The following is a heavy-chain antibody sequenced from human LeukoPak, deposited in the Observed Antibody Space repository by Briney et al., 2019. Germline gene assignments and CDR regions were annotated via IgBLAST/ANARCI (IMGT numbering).Heavy chain of an antibody. Sequence: PGGSLRLSCAASGFTFSSYSMNWVRQAPGKGLEWVSSISSSSSYIYYADSVKGRFTISRDNAKNSLYPQMNSLRAEDTAVYYCARAVATMVFDYWGQGTLVTVSS. J-gene: IGHJ4*02. CDR1: GFTFSSYS. CDR3: ARAVATMVFDY. V-gene: IGHV3-21*01. CDR2: ISSSSSYI. D-gene: IGHD5-12*01.